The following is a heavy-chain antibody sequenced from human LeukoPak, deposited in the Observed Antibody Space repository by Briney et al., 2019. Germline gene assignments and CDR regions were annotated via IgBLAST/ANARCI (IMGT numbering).Heavy chain of an antibody. CDR1: GFTFSSYS. Sequence: GGSLRLSCAASGFTFSSYSMNWVRQAPGKGLEWVSYISSSSSIIYYADSVKGRFTISRDNAKNSLYLQMNSLRDKDTAVYYCASQVYYGMDVWGQGTTVTVSS. CDR3: ASQVYYGMDV. V-gene: IGHV3-48*02. CDR2: ISSSSSII. J-gene: IGHJ6*02.